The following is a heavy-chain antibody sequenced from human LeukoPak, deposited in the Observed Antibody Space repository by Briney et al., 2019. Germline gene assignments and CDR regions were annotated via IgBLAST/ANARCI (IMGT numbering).Heavy chain of an antibody. Sequence: PSETLSLTCTVSGGSISSSSYYWGWIRQPPGKGLEWIGTINYSGKTFYNPSLKSRVTMSVDTSKNQFSLKLSSVTAADTAVYYCARANSRSYIYYMDVWGKGTTSTVSS. J-gene: IGHJ6*03. CDR1: GGSISSSSYY. D-gene: IGHD3-10*01. CDR2: INYSGKT. CDR3: ARANSRSYIYYMDV. V-gene: IGHV4-39*01.